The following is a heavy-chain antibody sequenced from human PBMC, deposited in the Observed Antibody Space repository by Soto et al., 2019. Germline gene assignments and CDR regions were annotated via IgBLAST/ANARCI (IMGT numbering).Heavy chain of an antibody. Sequence: GGSLRLSCAASGFTFSSYWMHWVRQAPGKGLVWVSRINSDGSSTSYADSVKGRFTISRDNAKNTLYLQMNSLRAEDTAAYYCARAWEELRFLEWTSYYYYYGMDVWGQGTTVTVSS. CDR3: ARAWEELRFLEWTSYYYYYGMDV. J-gene: IGHJ6*02. CDR1: GFTFSSYW. CDR2: INSDGSST. V-gene: IGHV3-74*01. D-gene: IGHD3-3*01.